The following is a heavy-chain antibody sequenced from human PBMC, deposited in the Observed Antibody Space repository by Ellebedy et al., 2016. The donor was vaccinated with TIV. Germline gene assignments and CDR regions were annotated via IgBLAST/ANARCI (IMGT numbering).Heavy chain of an antibody. J-gene: IGHJ3*01. D-gene: IGHD1-1*01. Sequence: PGGSLRLSCAASGLTFSSHAMSWVRQAPGKGLEWVSSITESGGNTYYADSVKGRFTVSRDNSKTTLYLQMNSLRPEDTALYYCAKKRETGTAPAAFDVWGQGTMVTVSS. CDR3: AKKRETGTAPAAFDV. CDR1: GLTFSSHA. V-gene: IGHV3-23*01. CDR2: ITESGGNT.